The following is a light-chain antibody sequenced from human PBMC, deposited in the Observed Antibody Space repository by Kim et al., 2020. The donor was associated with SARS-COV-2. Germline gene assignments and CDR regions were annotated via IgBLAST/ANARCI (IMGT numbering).Light chain of an antibody. CDR1: QDIRND. J-gene: IGKJ5*01. CDR3: LQHSTYPIT. CDR2: GAS. V-gene: IGKV1-17*01. Sequence: AAVGDRVTITGGASQDIRNDLGWYQQNPGRAPKRLIYGASSLQSGVPSRFSGSGSGTEFTLTISSVQPEDFATYFCLQHSTYPITFGQGTRLEIK.